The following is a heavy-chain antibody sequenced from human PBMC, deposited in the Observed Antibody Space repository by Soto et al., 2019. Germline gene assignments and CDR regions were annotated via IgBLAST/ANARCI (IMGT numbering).Heavy chain of an antibody. CDR2: INPSGGST. CDR3: ARGVSSGIAVAGTSWFDP. V-gene: IGHV1-46*01. J-gene: IGHJ5*02. D-gene: IGHD6-19*01. Sequence: ASVKVSCKASGYTFTSYYMPWVRQAPGQGLEWMGIINPSGGSTSYAQKFQGRVTMTRDTSTSTVYMELSSLRSEDTAVYYCARGVSSGIAVAGTSWFDPWGQGTLVTVSS. CDR1: GYTFTSYY.